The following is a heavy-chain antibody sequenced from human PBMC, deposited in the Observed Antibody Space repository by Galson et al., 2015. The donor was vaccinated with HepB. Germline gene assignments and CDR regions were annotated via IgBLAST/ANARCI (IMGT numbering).Heavy chain of an antibody. D-gene: IGHD5-24*01. CDR3: AKDPNRDRWLQEFDY. J-gene: IGHJ4*02. Sequence: SLRLSCAASGFTFSSYGMHWVRQAPGKGLEWVAVISYDGSNKYYADSVKGRFTISRDNSKNTLNLQMNSLRAEDTAVYYCAKDPNRDRWLQEFDYWGQGTLVTVSS. CDR1: GFTFSSYG. V-gene: IGHV3-30*18. CDR2: ISYDGSNK.